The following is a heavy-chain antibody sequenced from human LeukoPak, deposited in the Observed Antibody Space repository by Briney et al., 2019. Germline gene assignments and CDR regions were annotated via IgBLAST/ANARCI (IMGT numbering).Heavy chain of an antibody. V-gene: IGHV3-30-3*01. D-gene: IGHD5-12*01. CDR2: ISYDGSHK. J-gene: IGHJ4*02. CDR1: GFTFSTYA. CDR3: ARERYSGYYFDY. Sequence: GGSLRLSCAASGFTFSTYAMHWDRQAPGKGLEWVAVISYDGSHKYYADSVKGRFTISRDNSKNTLYLQMNSLRAEDTAVYYCARERYSGYYFDYWGQGTLVSVSS.